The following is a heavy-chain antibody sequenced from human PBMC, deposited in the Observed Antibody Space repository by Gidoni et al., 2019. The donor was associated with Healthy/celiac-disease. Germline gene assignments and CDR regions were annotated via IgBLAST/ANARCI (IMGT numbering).Heavy chain of an antibody. V-gene: IGHV3-9*01. CDR3: ARMKWGSFDY. CDR1: GFTFNDYA. CDR2: ISWNSGSI. J-gene: IGHJ4*02. Sequence: EVQLVESGGGLVQPGRSLRLSCAASGFTFNDYAMHWVRQAPGKGLEWGSGISWNSGSIGYADSVKGRFTISRDNAKNSLYLQMNSLRAEDTALYYCARMKWGSFDYWGQGTLVTVSS. D-gene: IGHD1-26*01.